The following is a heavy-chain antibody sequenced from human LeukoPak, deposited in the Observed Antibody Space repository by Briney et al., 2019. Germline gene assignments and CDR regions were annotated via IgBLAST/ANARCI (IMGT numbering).Heavy chain of an antibody. J-gene: IGHJ5*02. Sequence: GGSLRLSCAASGFTFSDYYMGWIRQAPGKGLEWISHISSSGGAIYYADSVKGRFTISRDDAKNSLYLQMNSLRAEDTALYYCARHDCGGDCPPGLWFDPWGQGTLVTVSS. CDR3: ARHDCGGDCPPGLWFDP. CDR1: GFTFSDYY. V-gene: IGHV3-11*01. CDR2: ISSSGGAI. D-gene: IGHD2-21*02.